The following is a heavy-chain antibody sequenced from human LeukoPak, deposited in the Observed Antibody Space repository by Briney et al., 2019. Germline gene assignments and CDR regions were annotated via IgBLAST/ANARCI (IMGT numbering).Heavy chain of an antibody. D-gene: IGHD3-3*01. Sequence: ASVKVSCKASGGTFSSYAISWVRQAPGQGLGWMGRIIPILGIANYAQKFQGRVTITADKSTSTAYMELSSLRSEDTAVYYCAREVRFLEWLSHDAFDIWGQGTMVTVSS. CDR2: IIPILGIA. CDR1: GGTFSSYA. CDR3: AREVRFLEWLSHDAFDI. V-gene: IGHV1-69*04. J-gene: IGHJ3*02.